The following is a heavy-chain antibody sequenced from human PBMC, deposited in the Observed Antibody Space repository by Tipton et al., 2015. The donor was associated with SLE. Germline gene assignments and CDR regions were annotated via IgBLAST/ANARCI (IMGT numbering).Heavy chain of an antibody. D-gene: IGHD2-21*01. Sequence: SLRLSCAASGFTFSSYGMHWVRQAPGKGLEWVAVISYDGSNKYYADSVKGRFTNSRDNSKNTLSLQLNTLRADDTAIYYCAKDRYCGGGTCFASYFDLWGQGTPVTVSS. CDR3: AKDRYCGGGTCFASYFDL. J-gene: IGHJ4*02. CDR1: GFTFSSYG. V-gene: IGHV3-30*18. CDR2: ISYDGSNK.